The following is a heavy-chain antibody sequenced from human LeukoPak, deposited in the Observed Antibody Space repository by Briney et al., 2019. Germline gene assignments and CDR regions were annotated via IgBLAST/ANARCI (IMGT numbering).Heavy chain of an antibody. CDR1: GFTFSSFG. V-gene: IGHV3-33*01. D-gene: IGHD3-22*01. CDR2: IWYDGNNK. CDR3: ARAFTSTGYYYVEY. Sequence: PGRCLRLSCAASGFTFSSFGMHWVRQAPGKGLEWVAVIWYDGNNKYYADSVKGRFTISRDNSKNTLYLQMNSLRAEDTAVYYCARAFTSTGYYYVEYWVQGTLVTVSS. J-gene: IGHJ4*02.